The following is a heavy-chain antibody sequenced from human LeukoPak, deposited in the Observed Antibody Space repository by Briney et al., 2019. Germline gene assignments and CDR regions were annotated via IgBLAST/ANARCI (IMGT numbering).Heavy chain of an antibody. Sequence: PSETLSLTCTVSGGSISSSSYYWGWIRQPPGKGLEWIGSIYYSGSTYYNPSPKSRVTISVDTSKNQFSLKLSSVTAAGTAVYYCARQGQQLRPFDYWGQGTLVTVSS. CDR1: GGSISSSSYY. D-gene: IGHD6-13*01. J-gene: IGHJ4*02. CDR2: IYYSGST. V-gene: IGHV4-39*01. CDR3: ARQGQQLRPFDY.